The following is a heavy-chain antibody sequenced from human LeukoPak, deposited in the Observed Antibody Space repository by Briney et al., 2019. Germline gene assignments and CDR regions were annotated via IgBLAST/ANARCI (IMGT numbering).Heavy chain of an antibody. CDR2: ISYSGST. Sequence: SETLSLTCTVSGRSIGSTTYYWGWIRQSPGKGLMWVGSISYSGSTYYNPSLKSRVSISVDTSKNQFYLKVIAVTAADTAVYYCARRITGTTSDSYDYWGQGTLVTVSS. CDR1: GRSIGSTTYY. V-gene: IGHV4-39*01. D-gene: IGHD1-20*01. J-gene: IGHJ4*02. CDR3: ARRITGTTSDSYDY.